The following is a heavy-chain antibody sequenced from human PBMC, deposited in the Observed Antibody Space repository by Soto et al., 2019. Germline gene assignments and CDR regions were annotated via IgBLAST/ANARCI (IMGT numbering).Heavy chain of an antibody. CDR1: GYTFTGYY. J-gene: IGHJ4*02. Sequence: QVQLVQSGAEVRKPGASVKVSCKATGYTFTGYYMHWVRQAPGQGLEWLGWINPHSGGTKYAQKFQGWVTMSGDTSISTAYMELSRLRSDDTAVYYSARGPVGVVGFLDCWGQGTLVTVSS. CDR2: INPHSGGT. D-gene: IGHD1-26*01. CDR3: ARGPVGVVGFLDC. V-gene: IGHV1-2*04.